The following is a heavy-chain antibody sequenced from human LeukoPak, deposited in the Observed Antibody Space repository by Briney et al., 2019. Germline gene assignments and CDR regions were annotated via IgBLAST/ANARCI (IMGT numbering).Heavy chain of an antibody. D-gene: IGHD3-3*01. CDR1: GYTFTSYA. V-gene: IGHV7-4-1*02. CDR3: ARVDYDFWSGLSQYYFDY. Sequence: ASVKVSCKASGYTFTSYAMNWVRQAPGQGLEWMGWINTNTGNPTYAQGFTGRFVFSLDTSVSTAYLQISSLKAGDTAVYYCARVDYDFWSGLSQYYFDYWGQGTLVTVSS. CDR2: INTNTGNP. J-gene: IGHJ4*02.